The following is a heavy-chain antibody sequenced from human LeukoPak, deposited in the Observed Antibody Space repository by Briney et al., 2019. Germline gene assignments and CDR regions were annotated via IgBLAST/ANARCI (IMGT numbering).Heavy chain of an antibody. D-gene: IGHD6-19*01. CDR1: GFTFSRYW. J-gene: IGHJ4*02. Sequence: GGSLRLSCAASGFTFSRYWMHWVRQAPGKGLEWVSYISSGGSTIYYADSVKGRFTISRDNAKNSLYLQMTSLREEDTAVYYCARDSSGWKYYFDYWGQGTLVTVSS. CDR2: ISSGGSTI. CDR3: ARDSSGWKYYFDY. V-gene: IGHV3-48*02.